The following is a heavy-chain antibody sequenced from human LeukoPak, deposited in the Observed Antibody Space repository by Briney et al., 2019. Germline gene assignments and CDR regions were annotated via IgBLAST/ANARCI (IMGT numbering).Heavy chain of an antibody. CDR2: IYTSGST. CDR1: GGSFSGYY. Sequence: TSETLSLTCAVYGGSFSGYYWSWIRQPAGKGLEWIGRIYTSGSTNYNPSLKSRVTISVDTSKNQFSLKLSSVTAADTAVYYCARDRKSKELDPWGQGTLVTVSS. V-gene: IGHV4-4*07. CDR3: ARDRKSKELDP. D-gene: IGHD1-14*01. J-gene: IGHJ5*02.